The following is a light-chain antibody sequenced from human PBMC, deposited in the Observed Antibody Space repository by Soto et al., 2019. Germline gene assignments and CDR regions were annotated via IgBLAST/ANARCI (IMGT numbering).Light chain of an antibody. V-gene: IGLV1-47*01. CDR1: NSRSGSNY. J-gene: IGLJ1*01. CDR3: AKWDDSLRVYV. CDR2: RND. Sequence: QYALPQPPSASGSPGQKVTISCSTSNSRSGSNYVYWYQQLPGTAPKLLIYRNDQRPSGVPDRFSGSKSGTSASLAISGLRSEDEADYYCAKWDDSLRVYVFGTGTKVT.